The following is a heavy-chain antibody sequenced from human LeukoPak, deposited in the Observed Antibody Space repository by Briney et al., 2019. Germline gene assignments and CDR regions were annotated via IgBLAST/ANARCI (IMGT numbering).Heavy chain of an antibody. J-gene: IGHJ6*03. V-gene: IGHV1-69*06. CDR2: IIPIFGTA. Sequence: GSSVKVSCKASGGTFSSYAISWVRQAPGQGLEWMGGIIPIFGTANYAQKFQGRVTITADKSTSTTYMELSSLRSEDTAVYYCARDGKGNGYDSSGYYYPTPYYYYYMDVWGKGTTVTVSS. CDR3: ARDGKGNGYDSSGYYYPTPYYYYYMDV. CDR1: GGTFSSYA. D-gene: IGHD3-22*01.